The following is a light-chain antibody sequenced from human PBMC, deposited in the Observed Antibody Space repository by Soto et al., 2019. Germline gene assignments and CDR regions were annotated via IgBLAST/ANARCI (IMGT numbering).Light chain of an antibody. V-gene: IGKV3-11*01. J-gene: IGKJ5*01. CDR3: HQRSNWPQTT. Sequence: ETVCTQSRATLSLSPGERATLSFRASQSVSSFLAWYQQKPGQAPRLLIYDASNRATGIPARFSGSGSGTDFTLTISSLETEDFAVYYCHQRSNWPQTTFGQGTRLDI. CDR2: DAS. CDR1: QSVSSF.